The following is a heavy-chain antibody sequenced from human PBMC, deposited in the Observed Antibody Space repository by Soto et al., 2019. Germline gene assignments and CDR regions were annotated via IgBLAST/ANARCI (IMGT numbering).Heavy chain of an antibody. J-gene: IGHJ6*02. CDR3: AREGLARGASDLGPDV. CDR2: INDNGNT. Sequence: QVRLQESGPGLVKPSETLSLTCTVSGGSTSIYYWNWIRQVPGKGLEWIGYINDNGNTNYNPSLMSRATISIDTSKNEFSLTLRSMTAADTAVYYWAREGLARGASDLGPDVWGQGTTVTVSS. D-gene: IGHD3-10*01. V-gene: IGHV4-59*01. CDR1: GGSTSIYY.